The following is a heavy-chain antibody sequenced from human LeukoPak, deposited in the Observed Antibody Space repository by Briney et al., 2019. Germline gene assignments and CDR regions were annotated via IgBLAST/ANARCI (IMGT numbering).Heavy chain of an antibody. CDR1: GGSISSYY. D-gene: IGHD3/OR15-3a*01. CDR2: IYYSGST. J-gene: IGHJ4*02. CDR3: ARSHSIWTSFDY. V-gene: IGHV4-59*01. Sequence: SETLSLTCSVPGGSISSYYWSWIRQPPGKGLEWIGYIYYSGSTNYNPSLKSRVTISVDTSKNQFSLKLSSVTAADTAVYYCARSHSIWTSFDYWGQGTLVTVSS.